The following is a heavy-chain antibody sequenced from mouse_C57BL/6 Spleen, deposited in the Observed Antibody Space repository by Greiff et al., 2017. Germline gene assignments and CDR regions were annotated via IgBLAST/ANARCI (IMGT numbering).Heavy chain of an antibody. J-gene: IGHJ4*01. CDR1: GYTFTSYW. CDR3: ARGGLRRGGPYAMDY. V-gene: IGHV1-61*01. D-gene: IGHD2-4*01. Sequence: QVQLQQPGAELVRPGSSVKLSCKASGYTFTSYWMDWVKQRPGQGLEWIGNIYPSDSETHYNQKFKDKATLNVAKSSSTAYMQLSSLTSEDSAVYYCARGGLRRGGPYAMDYWGQGTSVTVSS. CDR2: IYPSDSET.